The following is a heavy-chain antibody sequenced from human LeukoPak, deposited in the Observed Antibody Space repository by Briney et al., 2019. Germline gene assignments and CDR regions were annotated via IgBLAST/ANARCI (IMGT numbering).Heavy chain of an antibody. J-gene: IGHJ4*02. V-gene: IGHV3-48*03. Sequence: GGSLRLSCAASGFTFSSYEMNWVRQAPGKGLEWVSYISSSGSTISYADSVKGRFTISRDNARNSLFLQMNSLRAEDTAVYYCARGTRHGWELVVWGQGTLVTVSS. CDR3: ARGTRHGWELVV. CDR2: ISSSGSTI. CDR1: GFTFSSYE. D-gene: IGHD1-26*01.